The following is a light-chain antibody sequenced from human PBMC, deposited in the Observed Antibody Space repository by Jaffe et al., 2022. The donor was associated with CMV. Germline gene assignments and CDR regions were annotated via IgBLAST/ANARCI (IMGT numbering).Light chain of an antibody. CDR1: HSVSSSY. V-gene: IGKV3-20*01. J-gene: IGKJ2*01. CDR3: QQYSDSPPGYT. Sequence: EIVLTQSPGTLSLSPGERATLSCRASHSVSSSYLAWYQQKPGQPPRLLIYGASIRATGIPDKFSGSGSGTDFTLTINRLEPEDVAVYYCQQYSDSPPGYTFGQGTKLEI. CDR2: GAS.